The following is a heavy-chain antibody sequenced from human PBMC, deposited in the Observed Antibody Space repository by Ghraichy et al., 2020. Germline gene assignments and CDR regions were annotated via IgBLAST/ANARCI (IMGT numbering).Heavy chain of an antibody. J-gene: IGHJ4*02. CDR2: ISSSSSYI. D-gene: IGHD5-24*01. Sequence: LSLTCAASGFTFSSYSMNWVRQAPGKGLEWVSSISSSSSYIYYADSVKGRFTISRDNAKNSLYLQMNSLRAEDTAVYYCARVRRDGYNLVYFDYWGQGTLVTVSS. V-gene: IGHV3-21*01. CDR1: GFTFSSYS. CDR3: ARVRRDGYNLVYFDY.